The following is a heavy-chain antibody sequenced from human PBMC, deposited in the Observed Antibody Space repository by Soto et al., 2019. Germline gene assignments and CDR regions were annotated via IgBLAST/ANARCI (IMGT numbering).Heavy chain of an antibody. D-gene: IGHD1-26*01. V-gene: IGHV3-33*01. CDR2: LRYDGTNI. J-gene: IGHJ4*02. Sequence: QVQMVESGGGVGQPGRSLRLSCVTSGISFSDVGMHWVRQAPGKGLECGAFLRYDGTNIYYADSVKGPLTISRDNSKRTPYLQRDSLRAEDTAVYYCARDGVGTTMFVGSIDYWGQGTLVPVSS. CDR3: ARDGVGTTMFVGSIDY. CDR1: GISFSDVG.